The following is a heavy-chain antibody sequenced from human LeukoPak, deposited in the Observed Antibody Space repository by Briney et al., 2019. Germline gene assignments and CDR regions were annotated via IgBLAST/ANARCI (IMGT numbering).Heavy chain of an antibody. CDR3: ARVYSKQDWYFDL. CDR2: ISSSSSTI. V-gene: IGHV3-48*04. J-gene: IGHJ2*01. CDR1: GFTFSSYS. D-gene: IGHD4-11*01. Sequence: GGSLRLSCAASGFTFSSYSMNWVRQAPGKGLEWVSYISSSSSTIYYADSVKGRFTISRDNAKNSLYLQMNSLRAEDTAVYYCARVYSKQDWYFDLWGRGTLVTVSS.